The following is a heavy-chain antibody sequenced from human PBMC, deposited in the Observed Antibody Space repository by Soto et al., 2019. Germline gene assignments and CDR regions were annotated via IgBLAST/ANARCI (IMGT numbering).Heavy chain of an antibody. J-gene: IGHJ4*02. Sequence: GASVKVSCKASGGTFSSYTISWVRQAPGQGLEWMGRIIPILGIANYAQKFQGRVTITADKSTSTAYMELSSLRSEDTAVYYCRCGGSLWFGELLPITPTDYWGQGTLVTVSS. CDR2: IIPILGIA. D-gene: IGHD3-10*01. V-gene: IGHV1-69*02. CDR1: GGTFSSYT. CDR3: RCGGSLWFGELLPITPTDY.